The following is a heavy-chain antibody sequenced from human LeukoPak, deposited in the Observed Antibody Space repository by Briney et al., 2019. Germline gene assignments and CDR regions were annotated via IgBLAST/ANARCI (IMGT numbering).Heavy chain of an antibody. CDR2: ISTYNGNT. D-gene: IGHD3-9*01. V-gene: IGHV1-18*04. J-gene: IGHJ4*02. CDR1: GYTFTSYG. CDR3: ARVNNYDMLSSFDY. Sequence: GASVKVSCKASGYTFTSYGISWVRQAPGQGLEWMGWISTYNGNTHYAQELQGRATSTTDTSTSTAYMELRSLRSDDTAMYYCARVNNYDMLSSFDYWGQGTLVTVSS.